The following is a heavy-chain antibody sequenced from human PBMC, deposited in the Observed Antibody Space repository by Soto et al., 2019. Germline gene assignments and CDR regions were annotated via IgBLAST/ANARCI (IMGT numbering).Heavy chain of an antibody. D-gene: IGHD6-19*01. J-gene: IGHJ6*02. V-gene: IGHV3-23*01. CDR1: GFTFSSYA. CDR2: ISGSGIST. CDR3: AKEKAYSSGWDGMDV. Sequence: EVQLLESGGGLVQPGGSLRLSCAASGFTFSSYAMSWVRQAPGKGLEWVSAISGSGISTYYADSVKGRFTISRDNSKNTLYLQMNSLRAWDTAVYYCAKEKAYSSGWDGMDVWGQGTTVTVSS.